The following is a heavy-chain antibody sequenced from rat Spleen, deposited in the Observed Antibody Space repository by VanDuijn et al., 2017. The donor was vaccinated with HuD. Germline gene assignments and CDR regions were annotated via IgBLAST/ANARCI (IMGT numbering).Heavy chain of an antibody. CDR1: GFTFSNYG. V-gene: IGHV5-29*01. CDR2: LSYDGTTT. D-gene: IGHD1-2*01. J-gene: IGHJ3*01. Sequence: EVQLVESGGGLVQPGRSLKLSCAASGFTFSNYGMAWVRQAPTKGLEWVATLSYDGTTTYYRDSVKGRFTISRDIAKSTLYLQMDSLRSEDTATYYCAGPIAAISTLAYWGQGTLVTVSS. CDR3: AGPIAAISTLAY.